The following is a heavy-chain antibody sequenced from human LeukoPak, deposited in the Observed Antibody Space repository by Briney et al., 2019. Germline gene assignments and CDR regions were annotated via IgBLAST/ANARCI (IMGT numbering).Heavy chain of an antibody. J-gene: IGHJ4*02. CDR3: AKVRTTALLINFDY. D-gene: IGHD4-11*01. V-gene: IGHV3-30-3*01. CDR2: ISYEGSNK. Sequence: PGGSLRLSCAASGFTFSSYAMHWVRQAPGKGLEWVAVISYEGSNKYYADSVKGRFTISRDNSKNTLYLQMNSLRAEDTAVYYCAKVRTTALLINFDYWGQGTLVTVSS. CDR1: GFTFSSYA.